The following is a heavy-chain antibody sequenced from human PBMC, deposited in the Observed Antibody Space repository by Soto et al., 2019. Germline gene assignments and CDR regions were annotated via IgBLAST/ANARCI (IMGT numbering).Heavy chain of an antibody. V-gene: IGHV4-59*02. CDR2: MYYRGTT. J-gene: IGHJ4*02. D-gene: IGHD3-3*01. CDR3: ARSDFVAFYFDH. Sequence: LSLLSSVAIGFVNRYKWSRIRKPPGKGLEWIGDMYYRGTTNYNPSLKSRVTISIDTSKNQFSLKMTSVTAADTAVYYCARSDFVAFYFDHWGQGTLVTVSS. CDR1: IGFVNRYK.